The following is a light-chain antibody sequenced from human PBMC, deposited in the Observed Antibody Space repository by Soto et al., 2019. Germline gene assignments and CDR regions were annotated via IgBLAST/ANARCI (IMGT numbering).Light chain of an antibody. CDR3: QQHYSHLLA. CDR2: AAS. CDR1: QGISSY. V-gene: IGKV1-8*01. J-gene: IGKJ5*01. Sequence: AIRMTQSPSSLSASTGDRVTITCRASQGISSYLAWYQQKPGKAPKLLIYAASTLQSGVPSRFSCSGSGTDFTLTISCLQSEDFATYYGQQHYSHLLAFGQGTRLEIK.